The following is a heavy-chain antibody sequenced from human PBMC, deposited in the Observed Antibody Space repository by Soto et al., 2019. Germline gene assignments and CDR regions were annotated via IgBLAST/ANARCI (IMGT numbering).Heavy chain of an antibody. V-gene: IGHV3-74*01. Sequence: EVQLVESGGGLVQPGRSLRLSCAASGFTFSTYWMHWVRQAPGKGLVWVSRINGDGTRTTYADSVEGRFTISRDNAKNTLYLQMNSLRAEDTAVYFCVRVPTGGYAFSLDDYWGQGTLVTVSS. CDR2: INGDGTRT. CDR1: GFTFSTYW. D-gene: IGHD5-12*01. CDR3: VRVPTGGYAFSLDDY. J-gene: IGHJ4*02.